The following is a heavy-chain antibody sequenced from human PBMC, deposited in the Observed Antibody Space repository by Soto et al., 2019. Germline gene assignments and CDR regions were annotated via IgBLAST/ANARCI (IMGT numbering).Heavy chain of an antibody. Sequence: EVRLLESGGGLEQPGGSLRLSSTTSGFTFDNFAMSWVRQAPGRGLEWVSAISGGGGGRYYADSVKGRFIISRDNSKNTVYLQVNGLRIEDTAVYYCAKDVHYDSSGGLDYWGQGTLVTVSS. CDR2: ISGGGGGR. V-gene: IGHV3-23*01. CDR3: AKDVHYDSSGGLDY. J-gene: IGHJ4*02. CDR1: GFTFDNFA. D-gene: IGHD3-22*01.